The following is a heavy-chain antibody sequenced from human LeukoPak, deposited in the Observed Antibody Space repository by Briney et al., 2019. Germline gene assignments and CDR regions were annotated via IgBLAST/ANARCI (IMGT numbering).Heavy chain of an antibody. CDR1: GYTFTGYY. J-gene: IGHJ6*02. D-gene: IGHD5-18*01. Sequence: ASVKVSCKASGYTFTGYYMHWVRQALGQGLEWMGWINPNSGGTNYAQKFQGWVTMTRDTSISTAYMELSRLRSDDTAVYYCARVLRGYSYGDFGYYGMDVWGQETTVTVSS. CDR2: INPNSGGT. CDR3: ARVLRGYSYGDFGYYGMDV. V-gene: IGHV1-2*04.